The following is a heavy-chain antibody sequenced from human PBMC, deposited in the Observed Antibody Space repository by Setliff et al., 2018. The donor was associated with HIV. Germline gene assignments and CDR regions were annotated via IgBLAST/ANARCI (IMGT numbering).Heavy chain of an antibody. CDR3: ARIVRWELVATSTFFYYYMDV. V-gene: IGHV4-34*01. CDR1: GGSFSGYS. CDR2: IYYTGST. J-gene: IGHJ6*03. Sequence: SSETLSLTCAVYGGSFSGYSWSWIRQPPGKGLEWIGEIYYTGSTHHNPSLESRVATSVDTSKNQFSLKLSSVTAADTAVYYCARIVRWELVATSTFFYYYMDVWGKGTTVTVS. D-gene: IGHD1-26*01.